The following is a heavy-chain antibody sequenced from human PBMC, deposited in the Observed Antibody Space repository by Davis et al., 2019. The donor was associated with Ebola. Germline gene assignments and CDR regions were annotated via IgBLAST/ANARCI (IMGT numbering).Heavy chain of an antibody. Sequence: GESLKISCAASGFTFSSYWIHWVRQAPGKGLVWVSRINTDGSRTRDADSVKGRFTISRDNAKNTLYLQMNSLRAEDTVVYYCARVLSYCSGGSCPGGSDHWGQGTLVTVSS. V-gene: IGHV3-74*01. CDR2: INTDGSRT. D-gene: IGHD2-15*01. CDR3: ARVLSYCSGGSCPGGSDH. J-gene: IGHJ4*02. CDR1: GFTFSSYW.